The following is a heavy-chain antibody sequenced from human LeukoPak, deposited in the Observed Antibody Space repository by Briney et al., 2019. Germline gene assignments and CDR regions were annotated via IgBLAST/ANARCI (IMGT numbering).Heavy chain of an antibody. CDR3: AKDHKIYDYVWGSYRYGYFDY. CDR1: GFTFSSYS. Sequence: GGSLRLSCAASGFTFSSYSMNWVRQAPGKGLEWVSSISSSSSYIYYADSVKGRFTISRDNAKNSLYLQMNSLRAEDTAVYYCAKDHKIYDYVWGSYRYGYFDYWGQGTLVTVSS. V-gene: IGHV3-21*01. J-gene: IGHJ4*02. CDR2: ISSSSSYI. D-gene: IGHD3-16*02.